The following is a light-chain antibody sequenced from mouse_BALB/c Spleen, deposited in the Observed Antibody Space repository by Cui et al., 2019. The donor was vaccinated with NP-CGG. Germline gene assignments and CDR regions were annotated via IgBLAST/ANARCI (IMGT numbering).Light chain of an antibody. CDR2: GTN. V-gene: IGLV1*01. CDR3: ALWYSNHWV. CDR1: TGAVTTSNY. J-gene: IGLJ1*01. Sequence: QVVVPQDSVLTTSPGETVTLTCRSSTGAVTTSNYANWVQEIPDHLFTGLIGGTNNRAPGVPARFSGSLIGDKAALTITGAQTEDEAIYFCALWYSNHWVFGGGTKLTVL.